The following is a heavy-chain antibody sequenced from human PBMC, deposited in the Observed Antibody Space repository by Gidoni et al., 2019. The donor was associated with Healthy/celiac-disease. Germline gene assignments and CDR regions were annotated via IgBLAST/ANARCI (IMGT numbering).Heavy chain of an antibody. CDR2: ISSSSSYT. CDR1: GFTFSDYY. CDR3: ARGRYCSSTSCSSDLSFDY. J-gene: IGHJ4*02. V-gene: IGHV3-11*06. Sequence: QVQLVESGGGLVKPGGSLRLSCAASGFTFSDYYMSWIRQAPGKGLEWGSYISSSSSYTNYADSVKGRFTISRDNAKNSLYLQMNSLRAEDTAVYYCARGRYCSSTSCSSDLSFDYWGQGTLVTVSS. D-gene: IGHD2-2*01.